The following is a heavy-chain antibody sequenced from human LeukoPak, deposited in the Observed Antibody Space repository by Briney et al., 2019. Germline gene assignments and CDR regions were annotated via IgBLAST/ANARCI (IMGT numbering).Heavy chain of an antibody. J-gene: IGHJ5*02. D-gene: IGHD3-10*01. Sequence: SETLSLTCAVYGGSFSGYYWSWIRQPPGKGLEWIGEINHSGSTNYNPSLKSRVTISVDTSKNQFSLKLSSVTAADTAVYYCARYGTMVRGVITWFDPWGQGTLATVSS. CDR2: INHSGST. CDR1: GGSFSGYY. V-gene: IGHV4-34*01. CDR3: ARYGTMVRGVITWFDP.